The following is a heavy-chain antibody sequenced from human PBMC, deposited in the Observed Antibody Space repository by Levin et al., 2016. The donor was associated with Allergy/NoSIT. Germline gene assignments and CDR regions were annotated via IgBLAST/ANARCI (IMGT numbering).Heavy chain of an antibody. Sequence: WVRQAPGQGLEWMGIINPSGGSTSYAQKFQGRVTMTRDTSTSTVYMELSSLRSEDTAVYYCARVSRDDSSGYYSYYYYGMDVWGQGTTVTVSS. V-gene: IGHV1-46*01. D-gene: IGHD3-22*01. CDR2: INPSGGST. J-gene: IGHJ6*02. CDR3: ARVSRDDSSGYYSYYYYGMDV.